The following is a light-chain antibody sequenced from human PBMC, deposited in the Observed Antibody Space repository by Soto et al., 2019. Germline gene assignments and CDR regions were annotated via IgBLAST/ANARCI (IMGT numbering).Light chain of an antibody. CDR1: SSDVGGYNY. CDR2: DVS. CDR3: SPFTRSSTPDV. V-gene: IGLV2-14*03. Sequence: QSVLTQPASVSGSPGQSITISCTGTSSDVGGYNYVSWYQQYPGKAPKLMIYDVSNRPSGVSNRFSGSKSGNTASLTISGLQAEDEADYYCSPFTRSSTPDVFGTGTKVTVL. J-gene: IGLJ1*01.